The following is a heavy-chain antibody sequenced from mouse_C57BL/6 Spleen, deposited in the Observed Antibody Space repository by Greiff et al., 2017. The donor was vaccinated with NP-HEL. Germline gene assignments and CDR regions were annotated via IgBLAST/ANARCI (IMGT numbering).Heavy chain of an antibody. V-gene: IGHV1-82*01. CDR3: ARSGRGYAMDY. CDR1: GYAFSSSW. J-gene: IGHJ4*01. D-gene: IGHD3-1*01. CDR2: IYPGDGDT. Sequence: QVQLKESGPELVKPGASVKISCKASGYAFSSSWMNWVKQRPGKGLEWIGRIYPGDGDTNYNGKFKGKATLTADKSSSTAYMQLSSLTSEDSAVYFCARSGRGYAMDYWGQGTSVTVSS.